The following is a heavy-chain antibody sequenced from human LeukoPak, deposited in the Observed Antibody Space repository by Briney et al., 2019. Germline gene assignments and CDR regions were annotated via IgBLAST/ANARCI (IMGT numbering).Heavy chain of an antibody. Sequence: PSETLSLTRAVYGGSFSGYYWSWIRQPPGKGLEWIGEINHSGSTNYNPSLKSRVTISVDTSKNQFSLKLSSVTAADTAVYYCARGLYCSSTSCYKDYWGQGTLVTVSS. D-gene: IGHD2-2*02. J-gene: IGHJ4*02. V-gene: IGHV4-34*01. CDR2: INHSGST. CDR1: GGSFSGYY. CDR3: ARGLYCSSTSCYKDY.